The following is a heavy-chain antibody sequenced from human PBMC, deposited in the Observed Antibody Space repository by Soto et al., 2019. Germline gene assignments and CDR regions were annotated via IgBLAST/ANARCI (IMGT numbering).Heavy chain of an antibody. D-gene: IGHD5-12*01. J-gene: IGHJ5*02. V-gene: IGHV3-21*01. Sequence: PGGSLRRSCAASGFTFSSYSMNWVRQAPGKGLEWVSSISSSSSYIYYADSVKGRFTISRDNAKNSLYLQMNSLRAEDTAVYYCASHISRDGYNPWGQGTLVTVSS. CDR3: ASHISRDGYNP. CDR2: ISSSSSYI. CDR1: GFTFSSYS.